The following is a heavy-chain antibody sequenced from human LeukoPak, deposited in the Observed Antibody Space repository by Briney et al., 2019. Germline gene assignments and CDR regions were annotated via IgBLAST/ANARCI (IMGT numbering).Heavy chain of an antibody. CDR2: ISAYNGNT. CDR3: ARAPQQLVPYYYYGMDV. V-gene: IGHV1-18*01. D-gene: IGHD6-13*01. J-gene: IGHJ6*02. Sequence: GASVKVSCKASGYTFTSYGISWVRQAPGQGLEWMGWISAYNGNTNYAQKLQGRVTMTTGTSTSTAYMELRSLRSDDTAVYYCARAPQQLVPYYYYGMDVWGQGTTVTVSS. CDR1: GYTFTSYG.